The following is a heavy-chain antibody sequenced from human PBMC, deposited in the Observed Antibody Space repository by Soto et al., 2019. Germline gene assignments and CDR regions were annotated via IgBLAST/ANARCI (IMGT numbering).Heavy chain of an antibody. CDR3: ARDRYSGHDYDAFDI. J-gene: IGHJ3*02. D-gene: IGHD5-12*01. CDR2: IIPIFGTA. Sequence: SVKVSCKASGGTFSSYAISWVRQAPGQGLEWMGGIIPIFGTANYAQKFQGRVTITADESTSTAYMELSSLRSEDTAVYYCARDRYSGHDYDAFDIWGQGTMVTVSS. V-gene: IGHV1-69*13. CDR1: GGTFSSYA.